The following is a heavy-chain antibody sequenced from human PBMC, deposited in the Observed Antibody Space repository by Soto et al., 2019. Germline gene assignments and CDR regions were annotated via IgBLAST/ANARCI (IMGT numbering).Heavy chain of an antibody. CDR1: GDSISSYY. CDR2: LYYGRSA. J-gene: IGHJ4*02. CDR3: ARDDSGFSGSHYIDYFNY. D-gene: IGHD1-26*01. V-gene: IGHV4-59*01. Sequence: SETLSLTCAVSGDSISSYYCMWIRQPPGKGLESIGYLYYGRSANYNPSLKSRVTLSVDTSTNQCSLTLSSLTSEDTAVYYCARDDSGFSGSHYIDYFNYWGQGALVTVSS.